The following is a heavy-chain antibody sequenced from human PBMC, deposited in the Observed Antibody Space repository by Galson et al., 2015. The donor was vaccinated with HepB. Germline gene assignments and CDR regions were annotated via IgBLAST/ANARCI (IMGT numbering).Heavy chain of an antibody. J-gene: IGHJ4*02. CDR2: ISRSGDST. D-gene: IGHD3-22*01. CDR3: AKLDYYDSSGYYSRCF. CDR1: GFSFTSYA. V-gene: IGHV3-23*01. Sequence: SLRLSCAASGFSFTSYAMSWVRQAQGKGLQWVSTISRSGDSTYYADSVRGRFTNSRDNSKNTLYFQMNSLRAEDTAVYYCAKLDYYDSSGYYSRCFWGQGTLVTVSS.